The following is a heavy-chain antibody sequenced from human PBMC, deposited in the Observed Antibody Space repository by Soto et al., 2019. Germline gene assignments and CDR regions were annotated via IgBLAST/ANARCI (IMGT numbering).Heavy chain of an antibody. CDR1: GFTFSRYN. CDR2: ISSSGTYI. V-gene: IGHV3-21*01. J-gene: IGHJ3*02. Sequence: GGSLRLSCAVSGFTFSRYNMNWVRQAPGKGLEWVSSISSSGTYIYYADPVKGRFTISRDNAKNSLYLQMNSLRAEDTAVYYCARGPLRSTNTSFGSGDFDIWGHGTMGTVS. D-gene: IGHD2-2*01. CDR3: ARGPLRSTNTSFGSGDFDI.